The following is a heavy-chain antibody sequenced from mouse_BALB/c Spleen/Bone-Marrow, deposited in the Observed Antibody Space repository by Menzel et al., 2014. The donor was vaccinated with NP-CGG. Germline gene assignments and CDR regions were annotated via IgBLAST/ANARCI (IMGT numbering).Heavy chain of an antibody. Sequence: QVQLQQSGPELVKPGASVKISCKASGYSFTSYYIHWVKQRPGQGLEWIGWIFPGSGNTKYNEKFKGKATLTADTSSXTADMQLSSLTSEDSAVYFCVSTFDYWGQGTTLTVSS. CDR1: GYSFTSYY. V-gene: IGHV1-66*01. CDR3: VSTFDY. D-gene: IGHD1-1*01. J-gene: IGHJ2*01. CDR2: IFPGSGNT.